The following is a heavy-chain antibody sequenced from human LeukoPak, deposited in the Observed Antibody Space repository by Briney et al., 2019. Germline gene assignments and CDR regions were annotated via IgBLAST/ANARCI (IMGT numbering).Heavy chain of an antibody. D-gene: IGHD3/OR15-3a*01. CDR1: GFSFSSYG. CDR3: ARAVGWTSSFDP. CDR2: IRSDGSNK. V-gene: IGHV3-30*02. Sequence: PGGSLRLSCAGSGFSFSSYGMHWVRQAPGKGLEWMAFIRSDGSNKYYADSVKGRFTISRDNSKNTLYLQMNSLRAEDTAVYYCARAVGWTSSFDPWGQGTLVTVSS. J-gene: IGHJ5*02.